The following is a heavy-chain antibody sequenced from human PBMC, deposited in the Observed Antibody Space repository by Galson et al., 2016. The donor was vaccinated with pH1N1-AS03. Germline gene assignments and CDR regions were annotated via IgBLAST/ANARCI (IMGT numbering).Heavy chain of an antibody. CDR2: IYYKGST. D-gene: IGHD2-2*01. CDR1: GGSVSGYY. J-gene: IGHJ3*02. CDR3: ARVTGFYQISALNI. V-gene: IGHV4-59*02. Sequence: ETLSLTCTVSGGSVSGYYWSWIRQPPGKGLEWIGYIYYKGSTTYTPSLKSRVTISVDTSKNHFSLKLTSVTAADTAVYYCARVTGFYQISALNIWGQETMVTVSS.